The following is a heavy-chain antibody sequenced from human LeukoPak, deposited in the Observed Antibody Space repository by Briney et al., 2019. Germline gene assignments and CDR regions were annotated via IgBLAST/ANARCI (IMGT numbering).Heavy chain of an antibody. CDR3: ARVYGDYVFTFDY. V-gene: IGHV4-39*07. CDR2: IYYSGST. CDR1: GGSISSSSYY. Sequence: SETLSLTCTVPGGSISSSSYYWGWIRQPPGKGLEWIGSIYYSGSTYYNPSLKSRVTISVDTSKNQFSLKLSSVTAADTAVYYCARVYGDYVFTFDYWGQGTLVTVSS. J-gene: IGHJ4*02. D-gene: IGHD4-17*01.